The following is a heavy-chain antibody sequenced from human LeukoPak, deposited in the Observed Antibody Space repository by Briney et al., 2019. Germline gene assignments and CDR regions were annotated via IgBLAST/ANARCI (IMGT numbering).Heavy chain of an antibody. V-gene: IGHV4-59*01. CDR3: AISTWELPQFDY. J-gene: IGHJ4*02. Sequence: SETLSLTCTVSGGSLSSYYWSWIRQPPGKGLEWIGYIYYSGSTNYNPSLKSRVTISVDTSKNQFSLKLSSVTAADTAVYYCAISTWELPQFDYWGQGTLVTVSS. D-gene: IGHD1-26*01. CDR2: IYYSGST. CDR1: GGSLSSYY.